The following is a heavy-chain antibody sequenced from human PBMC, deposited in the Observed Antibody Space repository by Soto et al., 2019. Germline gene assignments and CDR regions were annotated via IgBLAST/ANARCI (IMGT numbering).Heavy chain of an antibody. V-gene: IGHV4-38-2*02. CDR1: GYSISSGYY. Sequence: ETLSLTCAVSGYSISSGYYWGWIRQPPGKGLEWIGSICHSGSTYYNPSLKSRVTISVDTSKNQFSLKLSSVTAADTAVYYCARDIRSYSSSWYHNWFDPWGQGTLVTVSS. CDR2: ICHSGST. J-gene: IGHJ5*02. D-gene: IGHD6-13*01. CDR3: ARDIRSYSSSWYHNWFDP.